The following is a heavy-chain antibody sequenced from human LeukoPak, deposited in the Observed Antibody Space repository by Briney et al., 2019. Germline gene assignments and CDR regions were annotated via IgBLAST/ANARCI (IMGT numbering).Heavy chain of an antibody. Sequence: GATVKISCKVSGYTFTDYYMHWVQQAPGKGLEWMGLVDPEDGETIYAEKFQGRVTITADTSTDTAYMELSSLRSEDTAVYYCATDQRYNNNRQNDYWGQGTLVTVSS. D-gene: IGHD1-1*01. CDR1: GYTFTDYY. J-gene: IGHJ4*02. CDR2: VDPEDGET. V-gene: IGHV1-69-2*01. CDR3: ATDQRYNNNRQNDY.